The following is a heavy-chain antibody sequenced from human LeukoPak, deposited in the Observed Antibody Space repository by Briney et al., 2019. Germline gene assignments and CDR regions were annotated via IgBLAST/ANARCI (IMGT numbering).Heavy chain of an antibody. Sequence: GRSLRLSCAASGFTFSSYAMHWVRQAPGKGLEWVSYISSSSSTIYYADSVRGRFTISRDNAKNSLYLQMNSLRAEDTAVYYCAKEALTYYYDSSGLGYWGQGTLVTVSS. J-gene: IGHJ4*02. CDR2: ISSSSSTI. CDR3: AKEALTYYYDSSGLGY. D-gene: IGHD3-22*01. CDR1: GFTFSSYA. V-gene: IGHV3-48*01.